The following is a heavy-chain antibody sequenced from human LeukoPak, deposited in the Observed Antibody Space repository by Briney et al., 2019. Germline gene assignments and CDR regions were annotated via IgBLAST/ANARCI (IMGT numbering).Heavy chain of an antibody. J-gene: IGHJ4*02. D-gene: IGHD4-17*01. CDR3: ATEGGWQPTDYGDNVY. CDR1: GYTFTNYG. Sequence: GASVKVPCKASGYTFTNYGITWVRQAPGQGLEWMGWISPYKGDRNYAQSLQGRVTMTTDTSTSTAYMEVGSLRSDDTAVYYCATEGGWQPTDYGDNVYWGQGTLVTVSS. CDR2: ISPYKGDR. V-gene: IGHV1-18*01.